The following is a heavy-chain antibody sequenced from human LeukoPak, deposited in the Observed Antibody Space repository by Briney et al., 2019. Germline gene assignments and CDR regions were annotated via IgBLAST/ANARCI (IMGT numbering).Heavy chain of an antibody. D-gene: IGHD4-17*01. V-gene: IGHV1-2*02. CDR3: ARTGGDYPLSYYYYYMDV. CDR1: GYTFTGYY. CDR2: INPNSGGT. J-gene: IGHJ6*03. Sequence: ASVKVSCKASGYTFTGYYMHWVRQAPGQGLEWMGWINPNSGGTNYAQKFQGRVTMTRDTSISTAYMELSRLRSDDTAVYYCARTGGDYPLSYYYYYMDVWGKGTTVTVSS.